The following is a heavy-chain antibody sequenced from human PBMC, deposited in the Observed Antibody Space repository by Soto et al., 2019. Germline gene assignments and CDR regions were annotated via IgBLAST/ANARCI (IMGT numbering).Heavy chain of an antibody. CDR3: AISPGRGFYFHF. CDR1: GFSFSNYG. D-gene: IGHD3-10*01. J-gene: IGHJ4*02. Sequence: EVQLLESGGGLVQPGGSLRLSCATSGFSFSNYGMNWVRQAPGKGLEWVSGITKTGRSTFIADSVKGRFTISRDKSKKTLYLQMNSLRAEDTAVYHCAISPGRGFYFHFWGPGTLVTVSS. V-gene: IGHV3-23*01. CDR2: ITKTGRST.